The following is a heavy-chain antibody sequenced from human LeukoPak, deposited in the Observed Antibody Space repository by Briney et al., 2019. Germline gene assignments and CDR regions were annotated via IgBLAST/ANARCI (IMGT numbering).Heavy chain of an antibody. CDR3: AKDSLGYCSSTSCPLRVYYYYMDV. CDR2: IRYDGSNK. J-gene: IGHJ6*03. D-gene: IGHD2-2*01. Sequence: GGSLRLSCAASGFTFSSYGMHWVRQAPGKGLEWVAFIRYDGSNKYYADSVKGRFTISRDNSKNTLYLQMNSLRAEDPAVYYCAKDSLGYCSSTSCPLRVYYYYMDVWGKGTTVTVSS. CDR1: GFTFSSYG. V-gene: IGHV3-30*02.